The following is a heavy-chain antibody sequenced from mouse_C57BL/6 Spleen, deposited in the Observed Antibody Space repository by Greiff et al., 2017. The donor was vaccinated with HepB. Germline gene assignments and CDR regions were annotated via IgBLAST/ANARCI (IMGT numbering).Heavy chain of an antibody. Sequence: EVQLQQSGPVLVKPGASVKMSCKASGYTFTDYYMNWVKQSHGKSLEWIGVINPYNGGTSYNQKFKGKATLTVDKSSSTAYMELNSLTSEDSAVYYCARRGGKEIYDGYQTPYYFDYWGQGTTLTVSS. J-gene: IGHJ2*01. CDR1: GYTFTDYY. V-gene: IGHV1-19*01. CDR3: ARRGGKEIYDGYQTPYYFDY. CDR2: INPYNGGT. D-gene: IGHD2-3*01.